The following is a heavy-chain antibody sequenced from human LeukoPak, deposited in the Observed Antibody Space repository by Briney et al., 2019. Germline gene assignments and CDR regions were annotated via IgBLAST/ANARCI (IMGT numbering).Heavy chain of an antibody. D-gene: IGHD6-13*01. CDR1: GGSFSGYY. V-gene: IGHV4-34*12. J-gene: IGHJ6*03. CDR3: ARESSSHYYYYMDV. Sequence: PSETLSLTCAVYGGSFSGYYWSWIRQPPGKGLEWIGESIYTGSTNYNPSLKSRVTISVDTSKNQFSLKVRSVTAADTAVYYCARESSSHYYYYMDVWGKGTTVTVSS. CDR2: SIYTGST.